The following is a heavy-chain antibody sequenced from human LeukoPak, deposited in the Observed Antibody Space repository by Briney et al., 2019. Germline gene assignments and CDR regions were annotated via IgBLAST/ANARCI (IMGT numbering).Heavy chain of an antibody. J-gene: IGHJ4*02. CDR3: ARDLHYYDSSGYGPYYFDY. V-gene: IGHV1-69*13. Sequence: SVKVSCKASGGTFSSYAISWVRQAPGQGLEWMGGIIPIFGTANYAQKFQGRVTITADEYTSTAYMELSSLRSEDTAVYYCARDLHYYDSSGYGPYYFDYWGQGTLVTVSS. D-gene: IGHD3-22*01. CDR2: IIPIFGTA. CDR1: GGTFSSYA.